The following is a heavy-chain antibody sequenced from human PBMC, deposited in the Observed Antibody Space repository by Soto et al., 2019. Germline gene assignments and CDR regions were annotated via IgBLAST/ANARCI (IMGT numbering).Heavy chain of an antibody. Sequence: QVQLQESGPGLVKSSETLSLTCSVSGGSIRSEGYYWSWIRQHPGKGLEWIGYIYYSGNIYYNPSLKSRVTISRDTSKNPFSLKVSSVTAADTAVYYCVRSLQYDSTGSSDHWGQGTLVIVSS. CDR2: IYYSGNI. CDR1: GGSIRSEGYY. D-gene: IGHD3-22*01. CDR3: VRSLQYDSTGSSDH. V-gene: IGHV4-31*03. J-gene: IGHJ4*02.